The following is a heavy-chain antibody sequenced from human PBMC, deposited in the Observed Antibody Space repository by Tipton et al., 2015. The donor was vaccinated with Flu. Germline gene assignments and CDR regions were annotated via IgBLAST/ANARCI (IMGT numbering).Heavy chain of an antibody. CDR1: GFTFSPYS. CDR2: ISGDSNYI. Sequence: SLRLSCAASGFTFSPYSMSWVRQAPGKGLEWVSSISGDSNYIYYADSMKGRFTIARDNAKDSLYLQMNSLGAEDTAVYYCARHSLRQSTGMVTPPGDYWGQGTMVTVSS. V-gene: IGHV3-21*01. CDR3: ARHSLRQSTGMVTPPGDY. J-gene: IGHJ4*02. D-gene: IGHD2-21*02.